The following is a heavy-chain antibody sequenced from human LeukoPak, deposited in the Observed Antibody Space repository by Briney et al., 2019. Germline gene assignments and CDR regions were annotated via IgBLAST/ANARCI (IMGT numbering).Heavy chain of an antibody. Sequence: GGSPRLSCAASAFTFISYNMNWVRQAPGKGLEWVSSISSSRSYIYYADSVKGRFTISRDNAKNSLYLQMNSLRAEDTAVYYCATDIIRGVMDYWGQGSLVTVSS. J-gene: IGHJ4*02. CDR2: ISSSRSYI. CDR3: ATDIIRGVMDY. V-gene: IGHV3-21*01. D-gene: IGHD3-10*01. CDR1: AFTFISYN.